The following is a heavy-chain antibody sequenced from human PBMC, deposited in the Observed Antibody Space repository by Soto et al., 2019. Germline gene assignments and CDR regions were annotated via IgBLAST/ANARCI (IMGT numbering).Heavy chain of an antibody. CDR3: ARVHCSGGGCYRGRYYYYGMDV. CDR1: GGSISSGGYY. J-gene: IGHJ6*02. D-gene: IGHD2-15*01. V-gene: IGHV4-31*03. Sequence: SETLSLTCTVSGGSISSGGYYWSWIRQHPEKGLEWIGYIYYSGSTCYNPSLKSRVTISVDTSKNQFSLKLSSVTAADTAVYYCARVHCSGGGCYRGRYYYYGMDVWGQGTTVTVSS. CDR2: IYYSGST.